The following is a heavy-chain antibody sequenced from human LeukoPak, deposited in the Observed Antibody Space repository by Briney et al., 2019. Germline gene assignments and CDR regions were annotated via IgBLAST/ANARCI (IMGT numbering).Heavy chain of an antibody. Sequence: GGTLRLSCAASGFTFSSYGMSWVRQAPGKGLEWVSAISGSGGSTYYADSVKGRFTISRDNSKNTLYLQMNSLRPEDTAVYYCAKGIGLANDAFDIWGQGTMVTVSS. V-gene: IGHV3-23*01. CDR2: ISGSGGST. CDR1: GFTFSSYG. J-gene: IGHJ3*02. D-gene: IGHD1-26*01. CDR3: AKGIGLANDAFDI.